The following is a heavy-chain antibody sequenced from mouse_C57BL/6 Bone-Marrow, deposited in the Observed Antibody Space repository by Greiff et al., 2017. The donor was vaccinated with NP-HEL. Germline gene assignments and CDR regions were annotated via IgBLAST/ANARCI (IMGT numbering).Heavy chain of an antibody. Sequence: VQLQQSGPELVKPGDSVKISCKASGYSFTGYFMNWVMQSHGKSLEWIGRINPYNGDTFYNQKFKGKATLTVDKSSSTAHMELRSLTSEDSAGYDCARGGYGSSYRGAMDYWGQGTSVTVSS. CDR1: GYSFTGYF. CDR2: INPYNGDT. CDR3: ARGGYGSSYRGAMDY. V-gene: IGHV1-20*01. D-gene: IGHD1-1*01. J-gene: IGHJ4*01.